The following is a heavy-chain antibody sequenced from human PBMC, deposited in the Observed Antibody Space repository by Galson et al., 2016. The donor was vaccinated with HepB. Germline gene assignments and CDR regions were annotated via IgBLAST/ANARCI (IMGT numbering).Heavy chain of an antibody. CDR3: ARGGRDTAMDYYYYGMDV. CDR1: GFTVSSNY. J-gene: IGHJ6*02. Sequence: SLRLSCAASGFTVSSNYMSWVRQAPGKGLEWDTVIYSGSSTYYADSVKGRFTISRDNAKNTLYLQMNSLRAEDTAVYYCARGGRDTAMDYYYYGMDVWGQGPTVTVSS. CDR2: IYSGSST. V-gene: IGHV3-66*01. D-gene: IGHD5-18*01.